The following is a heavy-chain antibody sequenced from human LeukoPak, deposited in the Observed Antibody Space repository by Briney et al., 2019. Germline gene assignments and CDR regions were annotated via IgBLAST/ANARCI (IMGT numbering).Heavy chain of an antibody. D-gene: IGHD6-19*01. CDR3: ARDSPRWLATFDY. J-gene: IGHJ4*02. CDR1: GFTFSTSW. V-gene: IGHV3-7*01. Sequence: GGSLRLSCAASGFTFSTSWMTWVRQAPGKGLDWLGNINPDGSRINYVDSVKGRFTISRDNAKNSLYLQMNSLRAEDTAVYYCARDSPRWLATFDYWGQGTLVTVSS. CDR2: INPDGSRI.